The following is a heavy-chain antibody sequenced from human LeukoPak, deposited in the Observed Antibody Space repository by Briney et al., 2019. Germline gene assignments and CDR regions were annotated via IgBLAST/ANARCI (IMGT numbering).Heavy chain of an antibody. J-gene: IGHJ6*03. CDR3: AREGSGSYYYYYYYMDV. Sequence: SETLSLTCTVSGYSISSGYYWGWIRQPPGKGLEWIGSMYHSGRTYYNPSLKSRVTISVDTSKNQFPLKLSSVTAADTAVYYCAREGSGSYYYYYYYMDVWGKGTTVTVSS. D-gene: IGHD3-10*01. V-gene: IGHV4-38-2*02. CDR2: MYHSGRT. CDR1: GYSISSGYY.